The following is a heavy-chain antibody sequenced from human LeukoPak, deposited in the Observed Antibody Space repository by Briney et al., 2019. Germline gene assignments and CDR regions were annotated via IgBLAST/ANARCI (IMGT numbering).Heavy chain of an antibody. Sequence: GASLRLSCAASGFTFSSYGMHWVRQAPGKGLEWVAVISYDGSNKYYADSVKGRFTISRDNSKNTLYLQMNSLRAEDTAVYYCAKLVTGTTWSEYWGQGTLVTVSP. CDR1: GFTFSSYG. CDR3: AKLVTGTTWSEY. D-gene: IGHD1-20*01. CDR2: ISYDGSNK. V-gene: IGHV3-30*18. J-gene: IGHJ4*02.